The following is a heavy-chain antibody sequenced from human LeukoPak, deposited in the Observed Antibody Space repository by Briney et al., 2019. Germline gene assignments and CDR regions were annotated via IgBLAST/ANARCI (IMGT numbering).Heavy chain of an antibody. CDR1: GFTFSSYG. V-gene: IGHV3-33*06. D-gene: IGHD4-17*01. CDR2: IWYDGSNK. Sequence: GGSLILSCAASGFTFSSYGMHWVRQAPGKGLEWVAVIWYDGSNKYYADSVKGRFTISRDNSKNTLYLQMNSLRAEDTAVYYCAKDMHGDYPDYFDYWGQGTLVTVSS. CDR3: AKDMHGDYPDYFDY. J-gene: IGHJ4*02.